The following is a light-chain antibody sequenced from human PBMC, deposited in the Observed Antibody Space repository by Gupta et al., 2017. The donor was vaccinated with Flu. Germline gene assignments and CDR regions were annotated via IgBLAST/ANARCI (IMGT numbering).Light chain of an antibody. CDR2: KGS. CDR3: RQGKSWPYA. J-gene: IGKJ2*01. V-gene: IGKV2-30*02. Sequence: VTLGKPASISCRSSQCRVHSNGNNYLNWFQQRPGQAPRRLIYKGSNRDSGVPDRFSGSGYGTEFTLNISSGEADDVGVYYCRQGKSWPYAFGQGTKLEI. CDR1: QCRVHSNGNNY.